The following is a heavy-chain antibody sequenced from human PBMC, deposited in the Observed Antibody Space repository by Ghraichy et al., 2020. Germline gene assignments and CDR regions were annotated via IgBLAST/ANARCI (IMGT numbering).Heavy chain of an antibody. J-gene: IGHJ6*02. Sequence: GGSLRLSCAASGFAFSNFEMNWVRQAPGKGLEWVSYISSSGDTIYYADSVKGRFFISRDNARNSLSLQMNSLRADDTAVYYCARDCTNSICYVGSYYAMDVWGQGTTVTVSS. CDR1: GFAFSNFE. V-gene: IGHV3-48*03. D-gene: IGHD2-2*01. CDR2: ISSSGDTI. CDR3: ARDCTNSICYVGSYYAMDV.